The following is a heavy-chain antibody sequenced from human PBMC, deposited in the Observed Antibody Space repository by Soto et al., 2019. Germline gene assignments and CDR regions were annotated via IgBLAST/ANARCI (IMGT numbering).Heavy chain of an antibody. CDR1: GGTFSSYT. Sequence: QVQLVQSGAEVKKPGSSVKVSCKASGGTFSSYTISWVRQAPGQGLEWMGRIIPILGIANYAQKFQGRVTITADKSTSTAYMELSSLRSEDMAVYYCARVGRGDQGFDYWGQGTLVTVSS. CDR3: ARVGRGDQGFDY. V-gene: IGHV1-69*02. CDR2: IIPILGIA. J-gene: IGHJ4*02. D-gene: IGHD3-16*01.